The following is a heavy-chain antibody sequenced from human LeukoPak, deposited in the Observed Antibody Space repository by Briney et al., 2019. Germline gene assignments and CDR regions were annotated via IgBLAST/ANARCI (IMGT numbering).Heavy chain of an antibody. CDR2: LSSRSRYI. J-gene: IGHJ4*02. Sequence: GGSLRLSCAASGFTFSNYAMAWVRQAPGKGLEWVSSLSSRSRYIYYADSLKGRFTISRDNAKNSLYLQMNSLRAEDTAVYYCARPDDYGDYFDYWGQGTLVTVSS. V-gene: IGHV3-21*01. CDR3: ARPDDYGDYFDY. CDR1: GFTFSNYA. D-gene: IGHD4-17*01.